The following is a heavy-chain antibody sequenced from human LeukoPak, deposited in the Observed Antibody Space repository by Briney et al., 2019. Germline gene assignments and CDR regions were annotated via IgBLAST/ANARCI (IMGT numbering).Heavy chain of an antibody. Sequence: SSETLSLTCTVSGGSISSYYWSWIRQPPGKGLEWIGYIYYSGSTNYNPSLKSRVTISVDTSKNQFSLKLSSVTAAGTAVYYCARGYDSSGYYFDYWGQGTLVTVSS. CDR3: ARGYDSSGYYFDY. CDR1: GGSISSYY. CDR2: IYYSGST. J-gene: IGHJ4*02. D-gene: IGHD3-22*01. V-gene: IGHV4-59*01.